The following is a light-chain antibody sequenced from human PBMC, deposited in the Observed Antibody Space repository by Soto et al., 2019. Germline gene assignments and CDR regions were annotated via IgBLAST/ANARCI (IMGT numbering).Light chain of an antibody. J-gene: IGKJ5*01. CDR3: QQYGSSPSIT. CDR1: QSVSSNF. Sequence: EIVLTRSPGTLSLSLGERATLSCRASQSVSSNFLAWYQQKPGQAPRLLIYAASSRATGIPDRFSGSGSGTDFTLTISRLEPEDFAVYYCQQYGSSPSITFGQGTRLEIK. CDR2: AAS. V-gene: IGKV3-20*01.